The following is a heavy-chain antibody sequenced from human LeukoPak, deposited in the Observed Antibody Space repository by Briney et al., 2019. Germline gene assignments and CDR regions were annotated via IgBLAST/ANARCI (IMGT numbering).Heavy chain of an antibody. V-gene: IGHV3-53*01. J-gene: IGHJ4*02. CDR3: AREMDY. CDR1: GFTFSSSA. CDR2: IYSGGST. Sequence: GGSLRLSCAASGFTFSSSAMSWVRQAPGKGLEWVSVIYSGGSTYYADSVKGRFTISRDTSKNTLYLQMNSLRAEDTAVYYCAREMDYWGQGTLVTVSS.